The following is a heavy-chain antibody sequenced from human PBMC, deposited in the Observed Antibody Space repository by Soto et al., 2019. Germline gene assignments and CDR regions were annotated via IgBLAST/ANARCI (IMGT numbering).Heavy chain of an antibody. CDR2: ISGSGCST. Sequence: VGSLRLSFAASGFTFSSYAMSWVRQAPGKGLEWVSAISGSGCSTYYADSVKGRFTISRDNSKNRLYLQMNSLRAEDTAVYYGADSPGGAVVGFDYWGQGTLVTVSS. D-gene: IGHD6-19*01. V-gene: IGHV3-23*01. CDR1: GFTFSSYA. J-gene: IGHJ4*02. CDR3: ADSPGGAVVGFDY.